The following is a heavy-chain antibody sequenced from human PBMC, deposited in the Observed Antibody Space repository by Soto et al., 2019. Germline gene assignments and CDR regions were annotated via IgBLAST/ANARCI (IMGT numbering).Heavy chain of an antibody. D-gene: IGHD3-10*01. Sequence: EVQLVESGGGLVQPGGSLRLSCAASGFTFSNYWMHWVRRVPGKGLVWVSGFRSGGDDDTTYYADSVRGRFTISRDNSKNTLFLQMNSLRAEDTAIYYCAKKVNSGSGSQFFDYWGQGTLVTVSS. CDR2: SGGDDDTT. CDR1: GFTFSNYW. J-gene: IGHJ4*02. CDR3: AKKVNSGSGSQFFDY. V-gene: IGHV3-74*01.